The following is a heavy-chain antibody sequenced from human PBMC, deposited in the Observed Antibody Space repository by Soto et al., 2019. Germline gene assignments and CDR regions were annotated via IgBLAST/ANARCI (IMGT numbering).Heavy chain of an antibody. CDR1: GGSISSGGYS. CDR3: TRGPSGDKVDY. CDR2: IYHSGST. Sequence: SETLSLTCDVYGGSISSGGYSWSWIRQPPGKGLEWIGYIYHSGSTYYNPSLRSRLTILVDTSKNQFSLKLSSVSAADTAVYYCTRGPSGDKVDYWGQGILVTVSS. V-gene: IGHV4-30-2*05. J-gene: IGHJ4*02. D-gene: IGHD7-27*01.